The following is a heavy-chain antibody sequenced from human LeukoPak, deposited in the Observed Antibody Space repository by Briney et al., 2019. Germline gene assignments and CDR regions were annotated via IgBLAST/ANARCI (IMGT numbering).Heavy chain of an antibody. Sequence: SGTLSLTCAVYGGSFSGYYWSWIRQPPGKGLEWIGEINHSGSTNYNPSLKSRVTISVDTSKNQFSLKLSSVTDADTAVYYCASAPYYYGSGSYPDYWGQGTRVTVSS. CDR1: GGSFSGYY. CDR2: INHSGST. J-gene: IGHJ4*02. CDR3: ASAPYYYGSGSYPDY. D-gene: IGHD3-10*01. V-gene: IGHV4-34*01.